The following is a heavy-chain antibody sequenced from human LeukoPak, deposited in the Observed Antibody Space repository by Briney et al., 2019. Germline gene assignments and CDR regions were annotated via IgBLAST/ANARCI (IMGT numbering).Heavy chain of an antibody. D-gene: IGHD1-26*01. CDR3: ARDQMWEEYGMDV. V-gene: IGHV1-2*02. CDR2: INPNSGGT. CDR1: GYTFTGYY. Sequence: AASVKVSCKASGYTFTGYYMHWVRQAPGQGLEWMGWINPNSGGTNYAQKFQGRVTMTRDTSISTAYMELSRLRSDDTAVYYCARDQMWEEYGMDVWGQGTTVTVSS. J-gene: IGHJ6*02.